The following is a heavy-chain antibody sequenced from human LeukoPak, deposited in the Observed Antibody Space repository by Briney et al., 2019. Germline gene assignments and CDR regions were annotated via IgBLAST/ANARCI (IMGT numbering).Heavy chain of an antibody. CDR1: GFTFSSYA. J-gene: IGHJ4*02. V-gene: IGHV3-7*01. D-gene: IGHD3-10*01. CDR2: IKQDGSEK. Sequence: PGGSLRLSCAASGFTFSSYAMSWVRQAPGKGREWVANIKQDGSEKYYVDSVKGRFTISRDNAKNSLYLQMNSLRAEDTAVYYCARDTDYYGSGSYPYYFDYWGQGTLVTVSS. CDR3: ARDTDYYGSGSYPYYFDY.